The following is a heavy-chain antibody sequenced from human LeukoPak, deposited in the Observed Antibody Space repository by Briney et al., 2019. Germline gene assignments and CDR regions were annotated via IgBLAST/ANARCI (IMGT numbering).Heavy chain of an antibody. CDR1: GFTFSSYG. Sequence: SGGSLRLSCAASGFTFSSYGMHWVRQAPGKGLEGGAVIWYDGSNKYYAVSGKGRFTISRDNSKNTLYLQMNSLRAEDTAVYYCAKDNLWTGTIGSYFQHWGQGTLVTVSS. V-gene: IGHV3-33*06. J-gene: IGHJ1*01. CDR2: IWYDGSNK. CDR3: AKDNLWTGTIGSYFQH. D-gene: IGHD1-7*01.